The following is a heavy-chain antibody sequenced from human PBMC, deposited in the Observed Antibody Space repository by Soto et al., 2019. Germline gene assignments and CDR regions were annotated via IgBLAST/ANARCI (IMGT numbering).Heavy chain of an antibody. V-gene: IGHV3-30*18. CDR2: ISYDGSNK. J-gene: IGHJ4*02. Sequence: PGGSLRLSCAASGFTFSSYGMHWVRQAPGKGLEWVAVISYDGSNKYYADSVKGRFTISRDNSKNTLYLQMNSLRAEDTAVYYCAKDLIVVVITTGFDYWGQGTLVTV. D-gene: IGHD3-22*01. CDR3: AKDLIVVVITTGFDY. CDR1: GFTFSSYG.